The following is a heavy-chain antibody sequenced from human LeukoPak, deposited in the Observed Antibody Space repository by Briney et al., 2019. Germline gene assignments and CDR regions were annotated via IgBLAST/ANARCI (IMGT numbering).Heavy chain of an antibody. CDR1: VFTFSSSS. CDR3: AKHFCTGLDCSLFDS. D-gene: IGHD3/OR15-3a*01. J-gene: IGHJ4*02. CDR2: ISNNGGYT. V-gene: IGHV3-23*01. Sequence: GGSLRLSCAASVFTFSSSSMSWVRQAPWKGLEWVSAISNNGGYTYYADSVQGRFTISRDNSKSTLCLQMNSLRAEDTAVYYCAKHFCTGLDCSLFDSWGQGTLVTVSS.